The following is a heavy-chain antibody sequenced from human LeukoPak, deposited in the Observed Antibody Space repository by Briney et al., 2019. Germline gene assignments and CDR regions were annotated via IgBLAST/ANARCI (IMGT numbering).Heavy chain of an antibody. CDR3: ASGYSGYDPGMDY. D-gene: IGHD5-12*01. V-gene: IGHV4-39*01. CDR2: IYYSGST. CDR1: GGSISSSSYY. J-gene: IGHJ4*02. Sequence: SETLSLTCTVSGGSISSSSYYWGWIRQPPGKGLEWIGSIYYSGSTYYNPSLKSRVTISVDTSKNQFSLKLSSVTAADTAVYYCASGYSGYDPGMDYWGQGTLVTVSS.